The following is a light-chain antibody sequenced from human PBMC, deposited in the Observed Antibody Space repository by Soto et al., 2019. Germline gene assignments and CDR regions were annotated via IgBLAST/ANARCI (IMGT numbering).Light chain of an antibody. CDR3: SSYTSSNTLVV. CDR2: DVS. J-gene: IGLJ2*01. Sequence: QSALTQPASVSGSPGQSITISCTGTSSDVGGYNYVSWYRHYPGKAPKLMIYDVSNRPSGVSDRFSGSKSGNTASLTISGLQTEDEADYYCSSYTSSNTLVVFGGGTQLTVL. CDR1: SSDVGGYNY. V-gene: IGLV2-14*03.